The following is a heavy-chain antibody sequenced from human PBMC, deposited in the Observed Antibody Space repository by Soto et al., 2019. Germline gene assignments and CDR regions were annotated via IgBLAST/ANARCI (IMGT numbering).Heavy chain of an antibody. CDR3: ESGQKLTLRLYYFDY. J-gene: IGHJ4*02. D-gene: IGHD6-13*01. CDR1: GFTFSSYW. Sequence: GGSLRLSCAASGFTFSSYWMSWVRQAPGKGLEWVANIKQDGSEKYYVDSVKGRFTISRDNAKNSLYLQMNSLRAEDTAVYYCESGQKLTLRLYYFDYWGQGTLDTVSS. V-gene: IGHV3-7*01. CDR2: IKQDGSEK.